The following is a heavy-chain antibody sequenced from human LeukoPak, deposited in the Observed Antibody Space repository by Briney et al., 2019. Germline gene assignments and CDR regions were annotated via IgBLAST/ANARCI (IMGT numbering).Heavy chain of an antibody. CDR3: ARSIAVAVIDY. J-gene: IGHJ4*02. Sequence: SSETLSLTCTVSCGSISSGDYYWGWIRQPPGKGLEWIGYIYYSGSTYYNPSLKSRVTISVDTSKNQFSLKLSSVTSADTAVYYCARSIAVAVIDYWGQGTLVTVSS. CDR1: CGSISSGDYY. D-gene: IGHD6-19*01. CDR2: IYYSGST. V-gene: IGHV4-30-4*08.